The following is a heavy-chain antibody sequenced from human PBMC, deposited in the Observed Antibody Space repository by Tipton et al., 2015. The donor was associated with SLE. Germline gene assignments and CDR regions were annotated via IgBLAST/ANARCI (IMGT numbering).Heavy chain of an antibody. V-gene: IGHV4-38-2*02. CDR3: ARDDPLYSYGYEYYFDY. D-gene: IGHD5-18*01. J-gene: IGHJ4*02. CDR2: IYHSGST. Sequence: TLSLTCAVSGYSISSGYYWGWIRQPPGKGLEWIGSIYHSGSTYYNPSLKSRVTISVDTPKSQFSLKLNSVTAADTAVYYCARDDPLYSYGYEYYFDYWGQGTLVTVSS. CDR1: GYSISSGYY.